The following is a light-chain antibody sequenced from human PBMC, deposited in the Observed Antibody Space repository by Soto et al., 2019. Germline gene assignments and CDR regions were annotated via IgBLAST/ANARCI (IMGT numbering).Light chain of an antibody. J-gene: IGLJ2*01. CDR3: SSYTSSRDVV. V-gene: IGLV2-14*01. CDR2: DVS. CDR1: SSDVGGYNY. Sequence: QSALTQPASVSGSPGQSITISCTGSSSDVGGYNYVSWYQQHPGKAPKLMIYDVSNRPSGVSNRFSGSKFGNTASLTISGLQAEDEADYYCSSYTSSRDVVFGGGTKLTV.